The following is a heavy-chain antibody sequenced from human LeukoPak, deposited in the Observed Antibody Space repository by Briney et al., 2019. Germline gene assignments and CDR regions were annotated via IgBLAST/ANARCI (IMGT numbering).Heavy chain of an antibody. Sequence: SETLSLTCTVSGGSISSSSYYWGWIRQPPGKGLEGIGSIYYSGSTYYTPSLKSRVTISVDTSKNQFSLKLSSLTAGDTAVYYCARQAAGGGAIDYWGQGTPVTVSS. J-gene: IGHJ4*02. V-gene: IGHV4-39*01. CDR2: IYYSGST. CDR1: GGSISSSSYY. CDR3: ARQAAGGGAIDY. D-gene: IGHD6-13*01.